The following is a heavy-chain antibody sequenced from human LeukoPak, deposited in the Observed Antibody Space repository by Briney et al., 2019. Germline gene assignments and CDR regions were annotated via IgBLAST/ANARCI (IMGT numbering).Heavy chain of an antibody. J-gene: IGHJ4*02. V-gene: IGHV3-21*01. CDR3: AREVTMVRGVINHFDY. CDR1: GFTFSSYS. Sequence: GGSLRLSCAASGFTFSSYSMNWVRQAPGKGLEWVSSISSSSSYIYYADSVKGRFTISRDNSKNTLYLQMNSLRAEDTAVYYCAREVTMVRGVINHFDYWGQGTLVTVSS. D-gene: IGHD3-10*01. CDR2: ISSSSSYI.